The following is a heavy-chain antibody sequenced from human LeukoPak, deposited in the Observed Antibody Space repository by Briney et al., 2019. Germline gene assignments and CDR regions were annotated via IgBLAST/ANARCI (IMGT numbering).Heavy chain of an antibody. D-gene: IGHD3-10*01. Sequence: PGGSLRLSCAASGFTFSSYSMNWVRQAPGKGLEWVSSISTSSSFIYYADSVKGRFTISRDNAKNSLYLQMNSLRAGDTAVYYCARDTTYGSGTYSFDCWGQGTLVTVSS. CDR1: GFTFSSYS. CDR2: ISTSSSFI. V-gene: IGHV3-21*01. J-gene: IGHJ4*02. CDR3: ARDTTYGSGTYSFDC.